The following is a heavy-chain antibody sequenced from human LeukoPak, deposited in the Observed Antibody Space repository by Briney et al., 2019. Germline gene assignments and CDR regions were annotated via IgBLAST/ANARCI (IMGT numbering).Heavy chain of an antibody. CDR3: ARTDYSNYAGYFDY. V-gene: IGHV4-61*02. D-gene: IGHD4-11*01. J-gene: IGHJ4*02. Sequence: PSETLSLTCTVSGGSISSDSYYWSWIRQPAGKGLEWIGRIYTSGSTNYNPSLKSRVTISVDTSKNQFSLKLSSVTAADTAVYYCARTDYSNYAGYFDYWGQGTLVTVSS. CDR1: GGSISSDSYY. CDR2: IYTSGST.